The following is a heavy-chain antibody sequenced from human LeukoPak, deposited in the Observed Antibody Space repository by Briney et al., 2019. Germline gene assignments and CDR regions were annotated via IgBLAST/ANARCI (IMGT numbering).Heavy chain of an antibody. V-gene: IGHV3-30*18. CDR2: ISYGGSNK. CDR3: AKDKGPASPAADYYYYGMDV. CDR1: GFTFSIYG. Sequence: GGSLTLSCAASGFTFSIYGMDWVRQAPGKGLEWVAFISYGGSNKHYADSVKARFPISRDNSKNTLYLQMNSLRAEDTAVYYSAKDKGPASPAADYYYYGMDVRGQGTTVTVSS. J-gene: IGHJ6*02. D-gene: IGHD6-13*01.